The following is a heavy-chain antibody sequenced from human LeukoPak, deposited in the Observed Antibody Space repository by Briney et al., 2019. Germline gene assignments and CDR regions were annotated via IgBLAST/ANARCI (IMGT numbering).Heavy chain of an antibody. CDR3: ARDGGYDWIFDY. D-gene: IGHD5-12*01. Sequence: ASVKVPCKASGYTFTGYYMHWVRQAPGQGLEWMGWINPNSGGTNYAQKFQGRVTMTRDTPISTAYMELSRLRSDDTAVYYCARDGGYDWIFDYWGQGTLVTVSS. CDR1: GYTFTGYY. V-gene: IGHV1-2*02. CDR2: INPNSGGT. J-gene: IGHJ4*02.